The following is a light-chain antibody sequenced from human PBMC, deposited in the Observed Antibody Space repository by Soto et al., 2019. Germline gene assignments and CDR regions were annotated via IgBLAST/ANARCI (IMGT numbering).Light chain of an antibody. CDR3: RSYDSSLSGYV. Sequence: QSVLTQPPSVSGAPGQRVTISCTGSNSNIGAGYDVHWYQQLRGTAPKLLIYGNINRPSGVPDRFSGSKSGTSASLAITGLQAEDEADYYCRSYDSSLSGYVFGTGTKLTVL. J-gene: IGLJ1*01. CDR2: GNI. CDR1: NSNIGAGYD. V-gene: IGLV1-40*01.